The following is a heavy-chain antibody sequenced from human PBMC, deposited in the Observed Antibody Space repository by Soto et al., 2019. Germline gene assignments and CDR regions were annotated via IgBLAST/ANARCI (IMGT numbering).Heavy chain of an antibody. CDR2: ISGSVDTT. D-gene: IGHD3-3*01. V-gene: IGHV3-23*01. CDR3: ARCFSTFGVGPVDY. J-gene: IGHJ4*02. CDR1: GFTFSSYA. Sequence: GGSLRLSCAVSGFTFSSYAVTWVRQAPGKGLEWVSGISGSVDTTYYADSVKGRFTISRDNSKNTLFLQMNSLRAEDTAVYYCARCFSTFGVGPVDYWGQGTLVTVSS.